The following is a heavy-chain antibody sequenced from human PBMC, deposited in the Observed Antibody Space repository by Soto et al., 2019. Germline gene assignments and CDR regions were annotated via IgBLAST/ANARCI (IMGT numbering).Heavy chain of an antibody. J-gene: IGHJ4*01. CDR1: GFTVSSTY. D-gene: IGHD3-22*01. CDR3: ASLPQGYYDRSGRLVDY. CDR2: ISAGGSDI. V-gene: IGHV3-11*01. Sequence: GGSLRLSCSASGFTVSSTYLTWVRQAPGKGLEWVAYISAGGSDIYYGDSVKGRFTVSRDNTKKSLYLQMSNLRADDTAIYYCASLPQGYYDRSGRLVDYWGHGTLVTVSS.